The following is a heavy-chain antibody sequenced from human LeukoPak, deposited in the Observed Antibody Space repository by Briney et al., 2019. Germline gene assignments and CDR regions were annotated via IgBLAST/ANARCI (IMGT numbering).Heavy chain of an antibody. CDR2: IGTAGDP. D-gene: IGHD3-16*01. CDR3: ARGRVWGSYKYFDY. J-gene: IGHJ4*02. CDR1: GFTFSSYD. Sequence: GGSLRLSFAASGFTFSSYDRHWFRQATGKGLEWVSAIGTAGDPYYPGSVKGRFTISRENAKNSLYLQMNSLRAGDTAVYYCARGRVWGSYKYFDYWGQGTLVTVSS. V-gene: IGHV3-13*05.